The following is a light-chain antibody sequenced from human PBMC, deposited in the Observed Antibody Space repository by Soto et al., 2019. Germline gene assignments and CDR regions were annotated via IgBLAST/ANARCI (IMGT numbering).Light chain of an antibody. CDR1: QSVSSSY. CDR3: QRYGSPWT. J-gene: IGKJ1*01. Sequence: EIVLTQSPGTLSLSPGERATLSCRASQSVSSSYLAWYQQKPGQAPTLLIYGASSRATGIPDRFSGSGSGTDFTLTISRLEPEDFAVYYCQRYGSPWTFGQGTKVEIK. CDR2: GAS. V-gene: IGKV3-20*01.